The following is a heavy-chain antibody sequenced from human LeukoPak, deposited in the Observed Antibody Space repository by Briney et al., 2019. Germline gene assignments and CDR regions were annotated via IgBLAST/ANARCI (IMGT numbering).Heavy chain of an antibody. CDR1: GGTFSSYA. J-gene: IGHJ5*02. CDR2: IIPIFGTA. V-gene: IGHV1-69*05. Sequence: SVKVSCKASGGTFSSYAISWVRQAPGQGLEWMGGIIPIFGTANYAQKFQGRVTITTGESTSTAYMELSSLRSEDTAVYYCARGVTGTIVSWFDPWGQGTLVTVSS. CDR3: ARGVTGTIVSWFDP. D-gene: IGHD1-7*01.